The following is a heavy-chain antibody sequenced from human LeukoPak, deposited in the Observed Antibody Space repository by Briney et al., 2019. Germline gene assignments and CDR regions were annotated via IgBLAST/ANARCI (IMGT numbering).Heavy chain of an antibody. V-gene: IGHV1-8*01. CDR3: TRGSSGRRDN. CDR2: MNPNSGNT. J-gene: IGHJ4*02. Sequence: ASVKVSCKASGYTFTSCDMIWVRQATGQGLEWMGWMNPNSGNTGYGQSFQGRITMTRDISIGTAYMELSNLTSEDTAIYYCTRGSSGRRDNWGQGTLVTVSA. CDR1: GYTFTSCD. D-gene: IGHD3-22*01.